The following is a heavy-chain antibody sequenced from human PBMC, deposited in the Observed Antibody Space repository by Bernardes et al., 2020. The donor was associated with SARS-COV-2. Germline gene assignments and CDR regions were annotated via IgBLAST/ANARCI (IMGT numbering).Heavy chain of an antibody. Sequence: SETLSLTCTVSGGSIGTYYWNWVRQPPGKTLEWIGYIYQNGNTNFNPSFKSRATISIDKSKNQFSLKLTSVTAADTALYFCARVSSAWPHDALDIWGQGTMVTVSS. CDR1: GGSIGTYY. J-gene: IGHJ3*02. CDR3: ARVSSAWPHDALDI. CDR2: IYQNGNT. D-gene: IGHD6-19*01. V-gene: IGHV4-59*01.